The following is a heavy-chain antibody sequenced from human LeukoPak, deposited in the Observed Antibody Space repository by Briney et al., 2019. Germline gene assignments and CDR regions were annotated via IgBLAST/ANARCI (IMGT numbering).Heavy chain of an antibody. D-gene: IGHD5-18*01. J-gene: IGHJ4*02. V-gene: IGHV3-23*01. Sequence: GGSLRLSCAASGFTFSSYAMSWVRQAPGKGLERASAISGSGGSTYYADSVKGRFTISRDNSKNTLYLQMNSLRAEDTAVYYCAKDPGGYSYGPQLDYWGQGTLVTVSS. CDR1: GFTFSSYA. CDR2: ISGSGGST. CDR3: AKDPGGYSYGPQLDY.